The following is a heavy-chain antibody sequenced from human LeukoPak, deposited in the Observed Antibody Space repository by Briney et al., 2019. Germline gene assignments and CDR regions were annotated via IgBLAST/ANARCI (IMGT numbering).Heavy chain of an antibody. CDR1: GFTFGSYN. V-gene: IGHV3-21*01. D-gene: IGHD3-22*01. CDR2: ISTSSSYI. Sequence: GGSLRLSCAAPGFTFGSYNMNWVRQAPGKGLDWVSSISTSSSYIYYADSVKGRFTISRDNAKKSLYLQMNNLRAGDTAVYYCARDGGDYYDSSGYPFHHWGQGTLVTVSS. J-gene: IGHJ1*01. CDR3: ARDGGDYYDSSGYPFHH.